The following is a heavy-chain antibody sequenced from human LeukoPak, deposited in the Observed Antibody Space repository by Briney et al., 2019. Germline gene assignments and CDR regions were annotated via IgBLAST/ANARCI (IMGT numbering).Heavy chain of an antibody. CDR1: GFTFXRXG. D-gene: IGHD6-19*01. Sequence: RLSXAASGFTFXRXGMTWVRQXPGXGLEWXXVISTGGDITYYADSVKGRFIISRDNSKNTLYLQMNSLRADDTAVYYCAKDRGHGXGXYTEYWGQGTLVTXSS. V-gene: IGHV3-23*01. CDR2: ISTGGDIT. CDR3: AKDRGHGXGXYTEY. J-gene: IGHJ4*02.